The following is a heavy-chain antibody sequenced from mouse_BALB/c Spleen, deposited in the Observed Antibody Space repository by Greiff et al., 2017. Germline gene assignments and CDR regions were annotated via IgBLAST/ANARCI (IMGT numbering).Heavy chain of an antibody. V-gene: IGHV5-12-1*01. CDR3: ASPYGYDGASWFAY. Sequence: DVQLVESGGGLVKPGGSLKLSCAASGFAFSSYDMSWVRQTPEKRLEWVAYISSGGGSTYYPDTVKGRFTISRDNAKNTLYLQMSSLKSEDTAMYYCASPYGYDGASWFAYWGQGTLVTVSA. CDR2: ISSGGGST. CDR1: GFAFSSYD. D-gene: IGHD2-2*01. J-gene: IGHJ3*01.